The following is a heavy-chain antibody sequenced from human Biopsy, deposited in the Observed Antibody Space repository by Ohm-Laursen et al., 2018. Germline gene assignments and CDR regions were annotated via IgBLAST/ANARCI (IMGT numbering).Heavy chain of an antibody. D-gene: IGHD2-2*02. CDR3: ARIPILVVPAAIVYRHRRHLQGLDV. CDR2: IDWDDAK. Sequence: PTQTLTLTCTLSGFSLNTRGMSVTWIRQPPGKALEWLARIDWDDAKFYSESLKTRLTISKGTSENHVVLMLSDVAPVDTATYYCARIPILVVPAAIVYRHRRHLQGLDVWGQGTTVIVSS. V-gene: IGHV2-70*16. CDR1: GFSLNTRGMS. J-gene: IGHJ6*02.